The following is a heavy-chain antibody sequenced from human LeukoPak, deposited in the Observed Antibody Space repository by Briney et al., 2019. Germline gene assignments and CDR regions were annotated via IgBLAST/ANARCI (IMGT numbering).Heavy chain of an antibody. CDR2: MNPNSGNT. Sequence: ASVKVSCKASGYTFTSYDINWVRQATGQGLEWMGWMNPNSGNTGYAQKFQGRVTMTRNTSISTAYMELSSLRSEDTAVYYCARARSSGYYYVFDYWGQGTLVTVSS. D-gene: IGHD3-22*01. J-gene: IGHJ4*02. CDR3: ARARSSGYYYVFDY. CDR1: GYTFTSYD. V-gene: IGHV1-8*01.